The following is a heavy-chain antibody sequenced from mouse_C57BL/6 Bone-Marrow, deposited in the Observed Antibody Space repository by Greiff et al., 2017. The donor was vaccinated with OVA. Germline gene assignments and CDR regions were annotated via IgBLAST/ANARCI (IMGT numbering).Heavy chain of an antibody. V-gene: IGHV1-69*01. Sequence: QVQLQQPGAELVMPGASVKLSCKASGYTFTSYWMHWVKQRPGQGLEWIGEIDPSDSYTNYNQKFKGKSTLTVDKSSSTAYMQLSSLTSEDSAVYDCAREFITTVEVYFDVWGTGTTVTVSA. D-gene: IGHD1-1*01. CDR3: AREFITTVEVYFDV. CDR1: GYTFTSYW. CDR2: IDPSDSYT. J-gene: IGHJ1*03.